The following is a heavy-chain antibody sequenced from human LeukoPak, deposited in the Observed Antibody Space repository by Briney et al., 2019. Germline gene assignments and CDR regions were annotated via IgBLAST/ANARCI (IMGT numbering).Heavy chain of an antibody. V-gene: IGHV4-59*01. J-gene: IGHJ4*02. CDR1: GGSISSYY. CDR3: ARVDDSSGYYPYYFDY. Sequence: PSETLSLTCTVSGGSISSYYWSWIRQPPGKGLEWIGYIYYSGGTNYNPSLKSRVTISVDTFKNQFSLKLSSVTAADTAVYYCARVDDSSGYYPYYFDYWGQGTLVTVSS. CDR2: IYYSGGT. D-gene: IGHD3-22*01.